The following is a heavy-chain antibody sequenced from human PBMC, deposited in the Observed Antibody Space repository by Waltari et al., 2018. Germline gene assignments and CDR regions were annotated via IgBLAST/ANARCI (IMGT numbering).Heavy chain of an antibody. V-gene: IGHV3-30*02. D-gene: IGHD1-26*01. CDR3: AKDHGGSYYYYYGMDV. Sequence: QVQLVQSGAEVKKPGASVKVSCKASGYTFTGYYMHWVRPAPGKGLEWVAFIRYDGSNKYYADSVKGRFTISRDNSKNTLYLQMNSLRAEDTAVYYCAKDHGGSYYYYYGMDVWGQGTTVTVSS. J-gene: IGHJ6*02. CDR1: GYTFTGYY. CDR2: IRYDGSNK.